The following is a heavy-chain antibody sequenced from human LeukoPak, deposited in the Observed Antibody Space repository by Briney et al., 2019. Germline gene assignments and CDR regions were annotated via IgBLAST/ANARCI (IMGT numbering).Heavy chain of an antibody. V-gene: IGHV4-39*07. CDR3: ACSMIVVAISDDFDI. D-gene: IGHD3-22*01. CDR2: IYYRGST. Sequence: PESLSLTCTVSGGSLSSSSDYWGWIRHPPGKGLEWIGSIYYRGSTYYNPTLKSRVTISVDTSKNQFSLKLSSVTAADTAVYYCACSMIVVAISDDFDIWGKGTMVTVSS. J-gene: IGHJ3*02. CDR1: GGSLSSSSDY.